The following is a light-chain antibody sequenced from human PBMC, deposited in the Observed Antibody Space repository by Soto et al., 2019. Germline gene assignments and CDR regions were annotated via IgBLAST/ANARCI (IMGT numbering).Light chain of an antibody. CDR3: VLYMGSGISV. J-gene: IGLJ3*02. CDR1: SGSVSTSYY. CDR2: STN. V-gene: IGLV8-61*01. Sequence: QTVVTQEPSFSVSPGGTVTLTCGLSSGSVSTSYYPSWYQQTPGQAPRTLIYSTNTRSSGVPDGFSGSILGNKAALTITGAQADDESDYYCVLYMGSGISVFGGGTKLTVL.